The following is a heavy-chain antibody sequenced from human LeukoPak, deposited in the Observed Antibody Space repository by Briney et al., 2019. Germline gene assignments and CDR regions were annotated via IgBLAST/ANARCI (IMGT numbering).Heavy chain of an antibody. V-gene: IGHV4-34*01. CDR3: ARASLPAAPYGMDV. CDR2: INHSGST. CDR1: GGSFSGHY. Sequence: NPSETLSLTCAVYGGSFSGHYWSWIRQPPGKGLEWIGEINHSGSTNYNPSLKSRVTISVDTSKNQFSLKLSSVTAADTAVYYCARASLPAAPYGMDVWGQGTTVTVSS. D-gene: IGHD2-2*01. J-gene: IGHJ6*02.